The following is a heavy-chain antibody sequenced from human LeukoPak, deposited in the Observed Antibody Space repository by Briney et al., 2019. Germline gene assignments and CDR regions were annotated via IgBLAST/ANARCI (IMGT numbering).Heavy chain of an antibody. CDR1: GFTFSSYG. CDR2: ISGGGGST. J-gene: IGHJ4*02. D-gene: IGHD4-17*01. V-gene: IGHV3-23*01. Sequence: GGSLRLSCAASGFTFSSYGMSWVRQAPGKGLEWVSAISGGGGSTYYADSVKGRFTISRDNSKNTLYLQMNSLRAEDTAVYYCAIAWGATVTTIDYWGQGTLVTVPS. CDR3: AIAWGATVTTIDY.